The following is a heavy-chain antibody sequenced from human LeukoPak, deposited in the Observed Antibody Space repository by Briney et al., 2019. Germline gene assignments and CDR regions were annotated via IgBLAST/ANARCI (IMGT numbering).Heavy chain of an antibody. CDR2: IYSGGST. Sequence: GGSLRLSCAASGFTVSSNYMSWVRQAPGKGLEWVSVIYSGGSTYYADSVKGRFTISRDNSKNTLYLQMNSLRAEDTAVYYCAKGLATVTIEIIPDYYFDYWGQGTLVTVSS. V-gene: IGHV3-53*01. D-gene: IGHD4-17*01. CDR3: AKGLATVTIEIIPDYYFDY. J-gene: IGHJ4*02. CDR1: GFTVSSNY.